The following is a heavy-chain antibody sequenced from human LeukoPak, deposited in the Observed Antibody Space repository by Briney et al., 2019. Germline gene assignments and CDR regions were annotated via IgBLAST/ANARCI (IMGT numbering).Heavy chain of an antibody. J-gene: IGHJ4*02. CDR2: ITSTGSTT. D-gene: IGHD1-14*01. CDR3: ARRTVITPGGFDY. V-gene: IGHV3-11*01. CDR1: GFSLSDYY. Sequence: GGSLRLSCAASGFSLSDYYMTWIRQVPGKGLERIPYITSTGSTTYYADSLKGRLTISRDTAKSFVYPQMNSLRADDTAVYYCARRTVITPGGFDYWGQGTLVTVSS.